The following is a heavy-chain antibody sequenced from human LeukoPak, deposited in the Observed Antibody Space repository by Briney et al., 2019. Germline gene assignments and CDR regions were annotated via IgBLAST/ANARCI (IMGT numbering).Heavy chain of an antibody. V-gene: IGHV1-18*01. CDR2: ISAYNGNT. Sequence: ASVKVSCKASGYTFTGKYMHWVRQAPGQGLEWMGWISAYNGNTNYAQKLQGRVTMTTDTSTSTAYMELRSLRSDDTAVYYCARKLTRTPENYYYMDVWGKGTTVTVSS. J-gene: IGHJ6*03. CDR1: GYTFTGKY. D-gene: IGHD4/OR15-4a*01. CDR3: ARKLTRTPENYYYMDV.